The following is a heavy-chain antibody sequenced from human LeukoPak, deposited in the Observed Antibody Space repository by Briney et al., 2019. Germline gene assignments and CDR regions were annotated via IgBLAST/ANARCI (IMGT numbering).Heavy chain of an antibody. Sequence: GGSLRLSCAASGFTVSSNHMSWVRQAPGKGLEWVSVTYSGGTAYYADSVKGRFTISRDNSKNTLYLHMNSLRADDTAVYYCARPGIVGATAFDSWGQGTLVTVSS. CDR2: TYSGGTA. CDR3: ARPGIVGATAFDS. V-gene: IGHV3-66*04. D-gene: IGHD1-26*01. CDR1: GFTVSSNH. J-gene: IGHJ4*02.